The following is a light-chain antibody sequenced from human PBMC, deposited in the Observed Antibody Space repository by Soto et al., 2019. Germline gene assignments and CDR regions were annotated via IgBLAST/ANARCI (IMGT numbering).Light chain of an antibody. V-gene: IGLV2-11*01. J-gene: IGLJ1*01. CDR2: DVT. CDR1: TNDFGTYKY. CDR3: CSYAGTYNFV. Sequence: QSVLTQPRSVSGSPGQSVTISCTATTNDFGTYKYVSWYQQHPDKAPKLMIYDVTKRPSGVPDRFSASKSDNTASLTISGLQPDDEAHYYCCSYAGTYNFVFGTGTKV.